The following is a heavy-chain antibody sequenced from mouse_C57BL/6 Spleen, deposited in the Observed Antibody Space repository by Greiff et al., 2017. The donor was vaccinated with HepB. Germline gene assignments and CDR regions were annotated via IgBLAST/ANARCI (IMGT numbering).Heavy chain of an antibody. V-gene: IGHV4-1*01. CDR1: GIAFSRYW. J-gene: IGHJ4*01. D-gene: IGHD1-1*01. Sequence: DVQLQESGGGLVQPGGSLKLSCAASGIAFSRYWMSWVRRAPGKGLEWIGEINPDSSTINYAPSLKDKFIISRDNAKNTLYLQMSKVRSEDTALYYCARALTTVVAPYAMDCWGKGTSVTVSS. CDR3: ARALTTVVAPYAMDC. CDR2: INPDSSTI.